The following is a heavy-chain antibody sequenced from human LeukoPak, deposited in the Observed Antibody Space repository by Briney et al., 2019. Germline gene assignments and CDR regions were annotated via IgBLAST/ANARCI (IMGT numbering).Heavy chain of an antibody. CDR2: SSTSSTYM. J-gene: IGHJ4*02. D-gene: IGHD3-10*01. Sequence: PGGSLRLSCSASGFTFSNYMLNWGRQAPGEGLEWVSSSSTSSTYMYYADSVKGRFTISRDNAKSSLYLQMRSLSAEDTAVYYCARAMSFYYGSAFDYWGQGTLVTVSS. CDR3: ARAMSFYYGSAFDY. CDR1: GFTFSNYM. V-gene: IGHV3-21*01.